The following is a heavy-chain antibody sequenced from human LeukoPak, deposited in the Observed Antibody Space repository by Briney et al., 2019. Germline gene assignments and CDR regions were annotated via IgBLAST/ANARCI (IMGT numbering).Heavy chain of an antibody. CDR3: TTWGGSFSRY. Sequence: TGGSLRLSCAASGFTFSHAWMAWVRQAPGKGLVFVGRIRNKSDGGTADSADPLKGRFTISRDDSTNTLYLQMNSLETEDTAVYYCTTWGGSFSRYWGQGTLVTVSS. CDR1: GFTFSHAW. V-gene: IGHV3-15*01. J-gene: IGHJ4*02. CDR2: IRNKSDGGTA. D-gene: IGHD1-26*01.